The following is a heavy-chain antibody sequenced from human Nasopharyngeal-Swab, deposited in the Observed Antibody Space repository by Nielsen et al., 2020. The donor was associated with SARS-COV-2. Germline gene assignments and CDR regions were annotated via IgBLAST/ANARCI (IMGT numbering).Heavy chain of an antibody. Sequence: GESLKISCAASGFTFSSYAMSWVRQAPGKGREWVSVIYSGGSSTYYADSVKGRFTISRDNSKNTLYLQMNSLRAEDTAVYYCAKGQGAGYFDYWGQGTLVTVSS. D-gene: IGHD4/OR15-4a*01. J-gene: IGHJ4*02. CDR2: IYSGGSST. CDR3: AKGQGAGYFDY. CDR1: GFTFSSYA. V-gene: IGHV3-23*03.